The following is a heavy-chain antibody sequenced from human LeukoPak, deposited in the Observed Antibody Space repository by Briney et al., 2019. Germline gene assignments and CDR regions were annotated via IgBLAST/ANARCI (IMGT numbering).Heavy chain of an antibody. V-gene: IGHV3-23*01. CDR2: ISASGGST. CDR3: AKAGGSHIAAAAHFDY. CDR1: GFTFSSSA. J-gene: IGHJ4*02. Sequence: GGSLRLSCAASGFTFSSSAMSWVRQVPGKGLEWVSGISASGGSTNYADSVRGRFTISRDNSKNTLYLQMNSLRAEDTAVYYCAKAGGSHIAAAAHFDYWGQGTLVTVSS. D-gene: IGHD6-13*01.